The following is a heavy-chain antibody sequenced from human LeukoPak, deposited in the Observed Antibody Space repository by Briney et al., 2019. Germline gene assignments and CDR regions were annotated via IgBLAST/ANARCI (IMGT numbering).Heavy chain of an antibody. CDR3: ARPLVGTTDYFDY. CDR2: IYYSGST. J-gene: IGHJ4*02. V-gene: IGHV4-39*01. D-gene: IGHD1-26*01. CDR1: GGSISSTNYH. Sequence: SETLSLTCTVSGGSISSTNYHWGWIRQPPGKGLEWIGSIYYSGSTYYNPPLKSRATISVDTSKNQFSLKLSSVTAADTAVYYCARPLVGTTDYFDYWGQGTLVTVSS.